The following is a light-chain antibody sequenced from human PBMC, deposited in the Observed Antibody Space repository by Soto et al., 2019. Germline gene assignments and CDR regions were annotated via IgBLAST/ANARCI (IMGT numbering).Light chain of an antibody. J-gene: IGKJ5*01. Sequence: EIVLTQSPATLSLSPGDRATLSCRASQSVSSCLAWYQQKPGQAPRLLIYDASNMATGIPARFSGSGSGTDFTLTISSLEPEDFAVYYCQQRSNWPPITFGQGTRLEIK. CDR3: QQRSNWPPIT. CDR2: DAS. CDR1: QSVSSC. V-gene: IGKV3-11*01.